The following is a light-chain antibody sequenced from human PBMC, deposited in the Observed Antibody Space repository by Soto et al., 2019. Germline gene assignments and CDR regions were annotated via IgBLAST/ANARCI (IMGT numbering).Light chain of an antibody. V-gene: IGKV1-5*03. J-gene: IGKJ1*01. CDR3: QQYNSYSRT. CDR1: QSISSW. Sequence: DIQMTQSPSTLSASVGDRVTITCRASQSISSWLAWYQQKPEKAPKLLSYEASSLESGVPSRFSGSGSGTEFTLTISSLQPDDFATYYCQQYNSYSRTFGQGTKVEIK. CDR2: EAS.